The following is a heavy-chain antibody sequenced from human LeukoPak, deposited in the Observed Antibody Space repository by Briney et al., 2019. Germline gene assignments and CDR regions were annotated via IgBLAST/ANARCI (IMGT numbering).Heavy chain of an antibody. CDR1: GFTFSSYG. CDR2: IRYDGSNK. D-gene: IGHD5-18*01. CDR3: AKDPGGYSYGFHYYYHMDV. V-gene: IGHV3-30*02. J-gene: IGHJ6*03. Sequence: GGSLRLSCAASGFTFSSYGMHWVRQAPGKGLEWVAFIRYDGSNKYYADSVKGRFTISRDNSKNTLYLQMNSLRAEDTAVYYCAKDPGGYSYGFHYYYHMDVWGKGTTVTISS.